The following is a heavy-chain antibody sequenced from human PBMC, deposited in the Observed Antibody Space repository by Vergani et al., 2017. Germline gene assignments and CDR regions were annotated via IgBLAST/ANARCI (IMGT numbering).Heavy chain of an antibody. V-gene: IGHV1-2*02. J-gene: IGHJ4*02. Sequence: QVQLVQSGAEVKKPGASVKVSCKASGYTFTGYYMHWVRQAPGQGLEWMGWINPNSGGTNYAQKFQGRVTMTRDTSISTAYMELSRLRSDDTAVYYCARAEGLGGSGSYFYYWGQGTLVTVSS. D-gene: IGHD3-10*01. CDR2: INPNSGGT. CDR1: GYTFTGYY. CDR3: ARAEGLGGSGSYFYY.